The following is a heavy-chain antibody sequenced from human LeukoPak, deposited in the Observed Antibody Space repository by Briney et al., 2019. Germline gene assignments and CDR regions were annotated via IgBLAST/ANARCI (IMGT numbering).Heavy chain of an antibody. CDR1: GGSISSSSYY. CDR3: ARDGYCSGGSCYSGWFDP. CDR2: IYYSGST. Sequence: NPSETLSLTCTVSGGSISSSSYYWGWLRQPPGKGLEWTGSIYYSGSTYYNPSLKSRVTISVDTSKNQFSLKLSSVTAADTAVYYCARDGYCSGGSCYSGWFDPWGQGTLVTVSS. D-gene: IGHD2-15*01. J-gene: IGHJ5*02. V-gene: IGHV4-39*07.